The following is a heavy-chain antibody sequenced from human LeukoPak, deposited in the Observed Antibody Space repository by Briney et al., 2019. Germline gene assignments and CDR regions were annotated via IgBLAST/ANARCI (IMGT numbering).Heavy chain of an antibody. CDR1: GYTFTSYD. J-gene: IGHJ4*02. D-gene: IGHD6-13*01. V-gene: IGHV1-8*01. CDR3: ARVYRTPSSREYYFDY. Sequence: ASVKVSCKASGYTFTSYDINWVRQATGQGLEWMGWMNPNSGNTGYAQKFQGRVTMTRNTSISTAYMELSSLRSEDTAVYYCARVYRTPSSREYYFDYWGQGTLVTVSS. CDR2: MNPNSGNT.